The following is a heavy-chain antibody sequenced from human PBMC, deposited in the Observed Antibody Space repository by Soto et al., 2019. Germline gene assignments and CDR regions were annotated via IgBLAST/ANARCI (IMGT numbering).Heavy chain of an antibody. V-gene: IGHV3-33*01. Sequence: PGGSLRLSCAASGFTFSSYGMHWVRQAPGKGLEWVAVIWYDGSNKYYADSVKGRFTISRDNSKNTLYLQMNSLRAEDTAVYYCARDTPYYDFWSGYSPVLPGWFDPWGQGTLVTVSS. J-gene: IGHJ5*02. CDR2: IWYDGSNK. CDR1: GFTFSSYG. D-gene: IGHD3-3*01. CDR3: ARDTPYYDFWSGYSPVLPGWFDP.